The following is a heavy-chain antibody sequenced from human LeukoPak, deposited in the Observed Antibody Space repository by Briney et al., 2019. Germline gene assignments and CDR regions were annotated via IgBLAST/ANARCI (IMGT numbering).Heavy chain of an antibody. CDR2: INAYSGVT. V-gene: IGHV1-2*02. CDR1: GYTFTGHY. CDR3: ARDRSYSAGWYQNPGNWFDP. Sequence: GASVKVSCKASGYTFTGHYMHWLRQAHGQRLEWMGWINAYSGVTDYAQKFQDRVTMTRDTSISTAYMELSRLTSDDTAVYYCARDRSYSAGWYQNPGNWFDPWGQGTLVTVSS. D-gene: IGHD6-19*01. J-gene: IGHJ5*02.